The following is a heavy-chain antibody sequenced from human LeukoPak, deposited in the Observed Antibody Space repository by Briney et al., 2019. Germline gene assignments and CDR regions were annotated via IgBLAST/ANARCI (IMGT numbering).Heavy chain of an antibody. V-gene: IGHV3-48*01. Sequence: PGGSLRLSCAASGFTFSSYAMNWVRQAPGKGLEWVSYISSSSSTIYYADPVKGRFTISRDNAKNSLYLQMNSLRAEDTAVYYCARGYYGSGSYYPDYWGQGTLVTVSS. D-gene: IGHD3-10*01. CDR2: ISSSSSTI. CDR1: GFTFSSYA. J-gene: IGHJ4*02. CDR3: ARGYYGSGSYYPDY.